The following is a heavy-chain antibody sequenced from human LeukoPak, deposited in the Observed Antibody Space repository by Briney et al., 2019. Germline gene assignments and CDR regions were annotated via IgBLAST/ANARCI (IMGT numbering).Heavy chain of an antibody. CDR3: AKVLWFGELWHAFDI. J-gene: IGHJ3*02. Sequence: GRSLRLSCAASGFTFSSYGMHWVRQAPGKGLEWVAVISYDGSNKYYADSVKGRFTISRDNSKNTLYLQMNSLRAEDTAVYYCAKVLWFGELWHAFDIWGQGTMVSVSS. CDR1: GFTFSSYG. V-gene: IGHV3-30*18. CDR2: ISYDGSNK. D-gene: IGHD3-10*01.